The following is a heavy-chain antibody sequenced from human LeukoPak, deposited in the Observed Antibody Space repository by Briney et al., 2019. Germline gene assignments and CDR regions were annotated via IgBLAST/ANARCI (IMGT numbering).Heavy chain of an antibody. V-gene: IGHV4-31*03. CDR2: ISYSGST. Sequence: PSETLSLTCTVSGGSITSGGYFWSWIRQHPGKGLECIGHISYSGSTYYTPSLKSRVTISADTSKNQYSLKLSSVTAADTAVYYCARLSDGTGDHRWYFDYWGQGSLVTVSS. J-gene: IGHJ4*02. D-gene: IGHD2-8*02. CDR1: GGSITSGGYF. CDR3: ARLSDGTGDHRWYFDY.